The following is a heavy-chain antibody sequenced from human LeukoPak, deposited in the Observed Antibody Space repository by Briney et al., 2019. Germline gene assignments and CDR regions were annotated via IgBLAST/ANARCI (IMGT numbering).Heavy chain of an antibody. CDR2: INSGSTYM. Sequence: PGGSLRLSCGASGFYFSVYSMNWVRQAPGKGLEWVSSINSGSTYMYYADSVKGRFTISRDNAKNSLHLQMDSLRAEDTAVYFCARVEATTGRNYHYYYMDVWGKGTTVIVSS. CDR3: ARVEATTGRNYHYYYMDV. V-gene: IGHV3-21*01. CDR1: GFYFSVYS. J-gene: IGHJ6*03. D-gene: IGHD1-1*01.